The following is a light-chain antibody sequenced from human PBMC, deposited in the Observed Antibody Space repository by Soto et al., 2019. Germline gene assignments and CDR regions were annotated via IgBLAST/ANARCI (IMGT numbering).Light chain of an antibody. CDR3: QQYNNWPRT. CDR1: QSVSSN. V-gene: IGKV3-15*01. CDR2: GAS. Sequence: EIVMTQSPATLSVSPGEKATLSWRARQSVSSNLAWYQQKPGQAPRLLIYGASTRATGIPARFSGSGSGTEFTLTISSLQSEDFAVYYCQQYNNWPRTFGQGTKV. J-gene: IGKJ1*01.